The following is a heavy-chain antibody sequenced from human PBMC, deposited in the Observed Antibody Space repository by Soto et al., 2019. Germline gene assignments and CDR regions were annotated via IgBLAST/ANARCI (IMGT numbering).Heavy chain of an antibody. CDR2: IIPIVGIA. D-gene: IGHD2-2*01. J-gene: IGHJ6*02. Sequence: QVQLVQSGAEVKKPGSSVKVSCKASGGTFSRYSITWVRQAPGHGLEWIGRIIPIVGIASYAQKFQGRVTCTAIESTSTAYMELSSLRSDATAVYYCAREDRDRETGLVPAAIDGMDGWGPGTTVTVSS. V-gene: IGHV1-69*08. CDR3: AREDRDRETGLVPAAIDGMDG. CDR1: GGTFSRYS.